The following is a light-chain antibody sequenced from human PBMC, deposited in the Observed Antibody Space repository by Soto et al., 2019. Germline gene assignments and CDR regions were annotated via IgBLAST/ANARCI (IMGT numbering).Light chain of an antibody. CDR3: SSYTSSSTLV. CDR1: SSDVGGYNY. CDR2: DVS. J-gene: IGLJ2*01. V-gene: IGLV2-14*01. Sequence: QSALTQPASVSGSPGQSITISCTGTSSDVGGYNYVSWYQQHPGKAPKLMIYDVSNQPSGVSNRFSGYKSGNTASLTISGLQAEDDADYYCSSYTSSSTLVFGGGTKLTVL.